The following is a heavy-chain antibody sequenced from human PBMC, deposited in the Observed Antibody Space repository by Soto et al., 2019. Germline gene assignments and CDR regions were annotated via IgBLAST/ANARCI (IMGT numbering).Heavy chain of an antibody. J-gene: IGHJ5*02. CDR1: GYTFTSYY. Sequence: ASVKVSCKASGYTFTSYYMHWVRQAPGQGLEWMGIINPSGGSTSYAQKFQGRVTMTRDTSTSTVYMELSSLRSEDTAVYYCARDLGGYSYGDNWFDPWGQGTLVTVSS. V-gene: IGHV1-46*01. CDR2: INPSGGST. CDR3: ARDLGGYSYGDNWFDP. D-gene: IGHD5-18*01.